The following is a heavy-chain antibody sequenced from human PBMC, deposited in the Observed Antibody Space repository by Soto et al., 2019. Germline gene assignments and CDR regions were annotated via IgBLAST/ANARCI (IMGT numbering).Heavy chain of an antibody. V-gene: IGHV3-30*03. CDR1: GFTFSSYG. CDR3: DNPQRDCGGDCYRGEFDS. Sequence: GDPLRLSCAASGFTFSSYGIHWVRQAPDKGMEWVAVISYDESNKYYADSVKGRFTISRDNSKNTQNLQINSLRAENTAVYYFDNPQRDCGGDCYRGEFDSWGQGTLVTVSS. CDR2: ISYDESNK. D-gene: IGHD2-21*02. J-gene: IGHJ4*02.